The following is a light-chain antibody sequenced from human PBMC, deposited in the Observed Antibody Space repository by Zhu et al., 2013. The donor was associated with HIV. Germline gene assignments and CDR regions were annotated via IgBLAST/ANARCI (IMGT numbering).Light chain of an antibody. CDR2: GAS. CDR3: QQYYSYPIT. Sequence: DIQMTQSPSSVSASVGDRVTITCRASQAISSWLAWYQQKPGEAPKLLIFGASSLQSGVPSRFSGSGSGTDFTLTISCLQSEDFATYYCQQYYSYPITFGQGTRLEIK. CDR1: QAISSW. V-gene: IGKV1-12*01. J-gene: IGKJ5*01.